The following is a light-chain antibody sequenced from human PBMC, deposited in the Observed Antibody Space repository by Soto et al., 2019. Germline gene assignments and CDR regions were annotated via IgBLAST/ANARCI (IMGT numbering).Light chain of an antibody. CDR2: RNH. CDR1: RSNIGTYT. V-gene: IGLV1-44*01. Sequence: QSVLTQSPSASATPGQRVTISCSGGRSNIGTYTVNWYHQLPGTAPTLLIYRNHQRPSWVTDRFSGSKSGTSASLAISRHQSEDEADYYCAAWDDSLRAVVFGGGTKLTVL. CDR3: AAWDDSLRAVV. J-gene: IGLJ2*01.